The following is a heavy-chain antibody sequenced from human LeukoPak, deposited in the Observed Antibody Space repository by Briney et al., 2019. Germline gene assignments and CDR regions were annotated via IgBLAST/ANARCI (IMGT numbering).Heavy chain of an antibody. J-gene: IGHJ4*02. CDR3: ARARKTYYYDSSGYYEDY. CDR1: GFTFSSYS. CDR2: ISSSSSYI. Sequence: RTGGSLRLSCAASGFTFSSYSMNWVRQAPGKGLEWVSSISSSSSYIYYADSVKGRFTISRDNAKNSLYLQMNSLRAEDTAVYYCARARKTYYYDSSGYYEDYWGQGTLVTVSS. V-gene: IGHV3-21*01. D-gene: IGHD3-22*01.